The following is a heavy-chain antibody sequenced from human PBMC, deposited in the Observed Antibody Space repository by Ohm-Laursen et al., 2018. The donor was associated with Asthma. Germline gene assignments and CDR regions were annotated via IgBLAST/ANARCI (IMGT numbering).Heavy chain of an antibody. Sequence: SLRLSCAASGFTIDDYAMHWVRQAPGKGLEWVSGISWNSGSIGYVDSVKGRFTISRDNAKNSLYLQMNSLRAEDTALYYCAKGYCSSTSCLIDYWGQGTLVTVSS. CDR3: AKGYCSSTSCLIDY. D-gene: IGHD2-2*01. J-gene: IGHJ4*02. V-gene: IGHV3-9*01. CDR2: ISWNSGSI. CDR1: GFTIDDYA.